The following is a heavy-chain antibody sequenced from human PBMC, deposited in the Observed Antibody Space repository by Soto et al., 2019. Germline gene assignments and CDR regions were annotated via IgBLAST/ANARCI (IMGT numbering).Heavy chain of an antibody. Sequence: QVQLVESGGGVVQPGRSLRLSCAASGFTFSSYGMHWVRQAPGKGLEWVAVISYDGSNKYYADSVKGRFTISRDNSKNTLYLQMNSLRAEDTALYYCAKDPNWNYNYFDYWGQGTLVTVSS. CDR1: GFTFSSYG. CDR2: ISYDGSNK. V-gene: IGHV3-30*18. J-gene: IGHJ4*02. D-gene: IGHD1-7*01. CDR3: AKDPNWNYNYFDY.